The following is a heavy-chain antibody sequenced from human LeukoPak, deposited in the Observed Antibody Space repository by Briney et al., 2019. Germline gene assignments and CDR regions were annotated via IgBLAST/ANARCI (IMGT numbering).Heavy chain of an antibody. CDR2: ISYDGSNK. D-gene: IGHD6-6*01. J-gene: IGHJ4*02. Sequence: GGSLRLSCAASGFTFSSYAMHWVRQAPGKGLEWVAVISYDGSNKYYADSVKGRFTISRDNSKNTLYLQTNSLRAEDTAVYYCARVTPPYSSSPSLGYWGQGTLVTVSS. V-gene: IGHV3-30-3*01. CDR3: ARVTPPYSSSPSLGY. CDR1: GFTFSSYA.